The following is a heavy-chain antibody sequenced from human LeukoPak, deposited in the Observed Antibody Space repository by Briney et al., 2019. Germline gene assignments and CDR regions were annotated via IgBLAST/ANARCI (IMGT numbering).Heavy chain of an antibody. Sequence: GGSLRLSCAASGFTFSSYGMHWVRQAPGKGLEWVAVISYDGSNKYYADSVKGRFTISRDNSKNTLYLQMNSLRAEDTAVYYCARDRPGAYNDFWGQGTLVTVSS. V-gene: IGHV3-30*03. D-gene: IGHD5-24*01. J-gene: IGHJ4*02. CDR2: ISYDGSNK. CDR1: GFTFSSYG. CDR3: ARDRPGAYNDF.